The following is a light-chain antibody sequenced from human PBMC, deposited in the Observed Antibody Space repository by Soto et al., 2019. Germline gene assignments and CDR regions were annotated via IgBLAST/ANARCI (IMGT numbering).Light chain of an antibody. Sequence: EIVMTQSPATLSVSPGETASLSCRASQSAGNFLAWYQQKPGQAPRLLIYYISTRATGIPARFSGSGSGTEFTLTINSLQSEDSAVYYCQLHNQWPITFGQGTRLDIK. V-gene: IGKV3D-15*01. J-gene: IGKJ5*01. CDR1: QSAGNF. CDR2: YIS. CDR3: QLHNQWPIT.